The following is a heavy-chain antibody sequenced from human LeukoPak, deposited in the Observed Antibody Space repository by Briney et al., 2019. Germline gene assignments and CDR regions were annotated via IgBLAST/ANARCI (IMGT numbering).Heavy chain of an antibody. CDR3: AGHHPRNTVDF. D-gene: IGHD2-8*02. CDR2: ISDTGSI. V-gene: IGHV4-59*08. Sequence: SETLSLTCTVSGGSISSYYWSWIRQPPGKGLEWIAYISDTGSINYNPSLKSRVTISLDTSTNQFSLKLSSVTAADTAVYYCAGHHPRNTVDFWGQGTLVTVSS. CDR1: GGSISSYY. J-gene: IGHJ4*02.